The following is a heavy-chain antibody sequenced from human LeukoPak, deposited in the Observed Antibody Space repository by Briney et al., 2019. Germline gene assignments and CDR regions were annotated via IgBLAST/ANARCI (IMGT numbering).Heavy chain of an antibody. CDR3: ARDISQLTVAGSYGMDA. CDR1: GYTFTSYG. V-gene: IGHV1-18*01. Sequence: ASVKVSCKASGYTFTSYGISWVRQAPGQGLEWMGWISAYNGNTNYAQKLQGRVTMTTDTSTSTAYMELRSLRSDDTAVYYCARDISQLTVAGSYGMDAWGQGTTVTVSS. D-gene: IGHD6-19*01. J-gene: IGHJ6*02. CDR2: ISAYNGNT.